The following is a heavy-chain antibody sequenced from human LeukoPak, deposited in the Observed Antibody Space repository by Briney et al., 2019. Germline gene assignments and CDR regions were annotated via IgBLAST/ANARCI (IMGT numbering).Heavy chain of an antibody. J-gene: IGHJ4*02. CDR1: GESISGFY. Sequence: PSETLSLTCTVSGESISGFYWGWIRQPPGKGLEWIGSIYYSGSTYYNPSLKSRVSISVDTSKNQFSLKLSSVTAADTAVYYCARDARVQKWFGELLKTTTYYFDYWGQGTLVTVSS. CDR2: IYYSGST. D-gene: IGHD3-10*01. CDR3: ARDARVQKWFGELLKTTTYYFDY. V-gene: IGHV4-38-2*02.